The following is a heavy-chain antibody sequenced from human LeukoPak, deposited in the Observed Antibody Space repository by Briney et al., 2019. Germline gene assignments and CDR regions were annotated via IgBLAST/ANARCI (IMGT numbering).Heavy chain of an antibody. Sequence: SETLSLTCAVSGGSISSGGYSWSWIRQPPGKGLEWIGYIYHSGSTYYNPSLKSRVTISVDRSKNQFSLKLSSVTAADTAVYYCARGFDSSRATYFDYRGQGTLVTVSS. D-gene: IGHD3-22*01. CDR2: IYHSGST. V-gene: IGHV4-30-2*01. CDR1: GGSISSGGYS. J-gene: IGHJ4*02. CDR3: ARGFDSSRATYFDY.